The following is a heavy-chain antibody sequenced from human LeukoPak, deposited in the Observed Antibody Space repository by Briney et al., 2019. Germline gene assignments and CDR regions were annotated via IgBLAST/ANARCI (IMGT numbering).Heavy chain of an antibody. CDR1: GFTVSSNY. J-gene: IGHJ4*02. CDR2: ISSSSSYI. V-gene: IGHV3-21*01. CDR3: ARDIEGVPAKYYYDTS. Sequence: PGGSLRLSYAASGFTVSSNYMSWVRQAPGKGLEWVSSISSSSSYIYYADSVKGRFTISRDNAKNSLYLQMNSLRAEDTAVYYCARDIEGVPAKYYYDTSWGQGTLVTVSS. D-gene: IGHD3-22*01.